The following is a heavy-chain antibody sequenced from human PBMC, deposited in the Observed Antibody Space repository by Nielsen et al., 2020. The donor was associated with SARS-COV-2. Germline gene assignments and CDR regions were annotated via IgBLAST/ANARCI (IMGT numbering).Heavy chain of an antibody. V-gene: IGHV3-33*01. CDR1: GFTFSSYG. Sequence: GESLKISCAASGFTFSSYGMHWVRQAPGKGLEWVAVIWYDGSNKYYADSVKGRFTISRDNSKNTLYLQMNSLRAEDTAVYYCARGSSSGWPRRWYFDLWGRGTLVTVSS. D-gene: IGHD6-19*01. J-gene: IGHJ2*01. CDR3: ARGSSSGWPRRWYFDL. CDR2: IWYDGSNK.